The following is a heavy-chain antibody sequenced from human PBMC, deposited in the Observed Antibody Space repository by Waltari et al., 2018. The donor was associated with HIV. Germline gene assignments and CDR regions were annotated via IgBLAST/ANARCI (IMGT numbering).Heavy chain of an antibody. Sequence: QLQLEVLGPGLVKPSGTLSLTCLVSGFSVRGSNWWGLARRSAGKGLAWIGEMHHSGRRNFHPSLKSRATISLDPSKSQFSLKLTSMTAADTAVYYCARVDRNAWYKYFDYWSQGSLVTVSS. D-gene: IGHD1-1*01. V-gene: IGHV4-4*02. CDR2: MHHSGRR. CDR3: ARVDRNAWYKYFDY. CDR1: GFSVRGSNW. J-gene: IGHJ4*02.